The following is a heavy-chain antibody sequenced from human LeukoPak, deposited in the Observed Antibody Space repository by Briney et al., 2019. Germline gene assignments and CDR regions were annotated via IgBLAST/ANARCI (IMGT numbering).Heavy chain of an antibody. CDR1: GFVFSASY. CDR3: ASSRYCSGGSCSLPGY. CDR2: INHSGST. V-gene: IGHV4-34*01. J-gene: IGHJ4*02. Sequence: GSLRPSCAASGFVFSASYMSWVRKAPGKGLEWIGEINHSGSTNYNPSLKSRVTISVDMSENQFSLKLTSVTAADTAVYFCASSRYCSGGSCSLPGYWGQGTLVTVSS. D-gene: IGHD2-15*01.